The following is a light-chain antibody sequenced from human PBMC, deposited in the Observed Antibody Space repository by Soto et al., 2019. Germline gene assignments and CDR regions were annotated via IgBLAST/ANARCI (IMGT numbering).Light chain of an antibody. CDR1: NRDVGSYNL. CDR3: SSYTSSRAYV. V-gene: IGLV2-14*01. Sequence: QSVLTQPASVSGSPGQSITIACTGTNRDVGSYNLVSWYQQRPGEAPKLIISEVRNRPSGISYRFTGSKSGNTASLTISGLQAEDEADYYCSSYTSSRAYVFGIGTKVTVL. J-gene: IGLJ1*01. CDR2: EVR.